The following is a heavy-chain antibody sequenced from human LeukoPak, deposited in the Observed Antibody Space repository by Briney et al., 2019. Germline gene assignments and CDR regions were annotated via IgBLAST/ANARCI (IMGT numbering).Heavy chain of an antibody. V-gene: IGHV4-4*07. Sequence: PSETLSLTCTVSGGSISSYYWSWIRQPAGKGLEWIGRIYTSGSTNYNPSLKSRVTMSVDTSKNQFSLKLSSVIAADTAVYYCAGTPGYYYDSSGYYWLYYFDYWGQGTLVTVSS. J-gene: IGHJ4*02. CDR1: GGSISSYY. CDR3: AGTPGYYYDSSGYYWLYYFDY. CDR2: IYTSGST. D-gene: IGHD3-22*01.